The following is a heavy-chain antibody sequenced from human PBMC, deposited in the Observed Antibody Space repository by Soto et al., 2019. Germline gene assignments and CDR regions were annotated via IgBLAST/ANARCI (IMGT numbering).Heavy chain of an antibody. J-gene: IGHJ5*02. CDR2: ISAYNGNT. D-gene: IGHD2-21*01. CDR3: ARDELWGFDEWPRNWFDT. CDR1: GYTFTSYG. V-gene: IGHV1-18*01. Sequence: ASVKVSCKASGYTFTSYGTSWVRQAPGQGLEWMGWISAYNGNTNYAQKLQGRVTMTTDTSTSTAYMELRSLRSDDTAVYYCARDELWGFDEWPRNWFDTSGQRTVVTVS.